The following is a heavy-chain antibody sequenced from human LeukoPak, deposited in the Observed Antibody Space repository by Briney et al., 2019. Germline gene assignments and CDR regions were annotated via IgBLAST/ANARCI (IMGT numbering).Heavy chain of an antibody. J-gene: IGHJ4*02. CDR2: IYYSGAT. Sequence: SETLSLTCSVSGGSISNSRYYWGWLRQPPGKGLEWIGSIYYSGATNSNPSLKSRLTISVDTSKNQFSLKLGSVTAADAAVYYCARGRLVWGQGTLVTVSS. CDR3: ARGRLV. CDR1: GGSISNSRYY. D-gene: IGHD6-19*01. V-gene: IGHV4-39*01.